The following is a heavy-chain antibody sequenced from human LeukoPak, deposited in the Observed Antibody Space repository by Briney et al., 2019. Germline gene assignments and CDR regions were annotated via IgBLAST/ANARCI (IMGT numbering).Heavy chain of an antibody. V-gene: IGHV3-23*01. D-gene: IGHD6-13*01. Sequence: GGSLRLSCAASGFTFTTYTMSWVRQAPGKGLEWVSAISGSGDGTYYADSVKGRFTISRDNSKNTLYLQMNSLRAEDTAVYYCLAAAGSSAFDIWGQGTMVTVSS. CDR2: ISGSGDGT. CDR3: LAAAGSSAFDI. CDR1: GFTFTTYT. J-gene: IGHJ3*02.